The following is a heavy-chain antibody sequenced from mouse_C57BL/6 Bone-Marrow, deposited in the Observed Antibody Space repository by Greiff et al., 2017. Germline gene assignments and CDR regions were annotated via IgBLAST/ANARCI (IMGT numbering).Heavy chain of an antibody. V-gene: IGHV5-9-1*02. CDR3: TRDEGLGRDFDV. Sequence: EVMLVESGEGLVKPGGSLKLSCAASGFTFSSYAMSWVRQTPEKRLEWVAYISSGGDYIYYADTVKGRFTISRDNARNTLYLQMSSLKSEDTAMYYCTRDEGLGRDFDVWGTGTTVTVSS. CDR2: ISSGGDYI. D-gene: IGHD4-1*01. J-gene: IGHJ1*03. CDR1: GFTFSSYA.